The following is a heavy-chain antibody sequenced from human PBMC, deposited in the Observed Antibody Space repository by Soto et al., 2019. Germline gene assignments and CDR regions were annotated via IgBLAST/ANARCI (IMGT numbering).Heavy chain of an antibody. D-gene: IGHD5-12*01. Sequence: GGSLRLSCAASGFTVSSNYMSWVRQAPGKGLEWVSVIYSGGSTYYADSVKGRFTISRDNSKNTVYLQMNSLRAEDTAVYYCARDRDSGYDYYYFGMDVWGQGTTVTVSS. V-gene: IGHV3-53*01. CDR2: IYSGGST. CDR3: ARDRDSGYDYYYFGMDV. CDR1: GFTVSSNY. J-gene: IGHJ6*02.